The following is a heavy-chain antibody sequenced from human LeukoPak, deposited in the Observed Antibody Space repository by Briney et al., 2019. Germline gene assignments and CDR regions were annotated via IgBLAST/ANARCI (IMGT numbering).Heavy chain of an antibody. CDR3: TRSPDIDILTGYSRYYFDY. Sequence: GESLQISCKGSGYRFTSYWIGWVRPMPGKGLEWMGIIYPGDSDTRYSPSFQGQVTISADKSISTAYLQWSSLKASDTAMYYCTRSPDIDILTGYSRYYFDYWGQGTLVTVSS. V-gene: IGHV5-51*01. CDR2: IYPGDSDT. J-gene: IGHJ4*02. D-gene: IGHD3-9*01. CDR1: GYRFTSYW.